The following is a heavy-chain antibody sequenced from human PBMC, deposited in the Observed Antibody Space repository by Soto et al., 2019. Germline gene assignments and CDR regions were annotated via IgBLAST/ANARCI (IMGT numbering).Heavy chain of an antibody. CDR1: GGSISSYY. CDR2: IYYSGST. Sequence: SETLSLTCTVSGGSISSYYWSWMRQPPGKGLEWIGYIYYSGSTNYNPSLKSRVTISVDTSKNQFSLKLSSVTAADTAVYYCARDVQESGPHDYYYYGMDVWGQGTTVTVSS. D-gene: IGHD3-3*01. CDR3: ARDVQESGPHDYYYYGMDV. V-gene: IGHV4-59*01. J-gene: IGHJ6*02.